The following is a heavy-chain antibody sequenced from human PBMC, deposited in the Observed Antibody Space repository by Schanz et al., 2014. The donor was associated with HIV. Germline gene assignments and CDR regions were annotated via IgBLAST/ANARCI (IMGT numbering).Heavy chain of an antibody. Sequence: VQLLESGGGLVRPGGSLRLSCVASGFTFSTYGMHWVRQAPGKGLEWVAVISYDGSNKYYADSVKGRFTISRDYAKSSLYLQMNSLRDDDTAVYYCARGWRENSFDYWGQGTLVTVSS. CDR2: ISYDGSNK. J-gene: IGHJ4*02. CDR3: ARGWRENSFDY. D-gene: IGHD4-4*01. V-gene: IGHV3-30*03. CDR1: GFTFSTYG.